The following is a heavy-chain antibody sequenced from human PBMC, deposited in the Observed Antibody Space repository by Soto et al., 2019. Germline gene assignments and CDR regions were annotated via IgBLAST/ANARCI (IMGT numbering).Heavy chain of an antibody. V-gene: IGHV3-49*04. CDR1: GFTFGDYA. CDR2: IRRNAYGGTT. CDR3: TRASSLDFDF. J-gene: IGHJ4*02. Sequence: GGSLRLSCAASGFTFGDYALSWVRQAPGKGLEWVGFIRRNAYGGTTDYAASVKGRFTISRDDSKSIAYLQMNSLRTEDTALYYCTRASSLDFDFWGQGTLVTVSS. D-gene: IGHD3-16*01.